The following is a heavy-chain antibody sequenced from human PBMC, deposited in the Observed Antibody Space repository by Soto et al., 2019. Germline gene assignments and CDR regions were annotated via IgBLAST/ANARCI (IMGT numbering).Heavy chain of an antibody. J-gene: IGHJ4*02. CDR2: IYYSGST. Sequence: SETLSLTCTVSGCSISSSSYYWGWIRQPPGKGLEWIGSIYYSGSTYYNPSLKSRVTISVDTSKNQFSLKLSSVTAADTAVYYCARRRYSGYDYGRFDYWGQGTLVTVSS. V-gene: IGHV4-39*01. CDR1: GCSISSSSYY. D-gene: IGHD5-12*01. CDR3: ARRRYSGYDYGRFDY.